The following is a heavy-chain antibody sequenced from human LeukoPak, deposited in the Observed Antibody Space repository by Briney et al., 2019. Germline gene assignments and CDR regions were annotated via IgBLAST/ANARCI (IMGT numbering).Heavy chain of an antibody. CDR1: GFTFSSYS. D-gene: IGHD6-13*01. CDR3: ARDRVVAAAAHFDY. CDR2: ISSSSSYI. Sequence: GGSLRLSCAASGFTFSSYSMNWVRQAPGKGLEWVSSISSSSSYIYYADSVKGRFTISRDNAKNSLYLQMNSLRAEDTAVYYRARDRVVAAAAHFDYWGQGTLVTVSS. J-gene: IGHJ4*02. V-gene: IGHV3-21*01.